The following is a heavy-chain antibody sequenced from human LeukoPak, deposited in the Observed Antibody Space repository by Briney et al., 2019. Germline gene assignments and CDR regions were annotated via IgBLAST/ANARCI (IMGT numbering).Heavy chain of an antibody. Sequence: ASVKVSCKVSGYTLTQLSMHWVRQAPGKGLEWMGGFDPEDGETIYAQKLQGRVHMTEDKSTGPAYMELSSLRSEDTAVYYCATAKPYSGSYYFDYWGQGTLVTVSS. J-gene: IGHJ4*02. CDR1: GYTLTQLS. CDR3: ATAKPYSGSYYFDY. CDR2: FDPEDGET. D-gene: IGHD1-26*01. V-gene: IGHV1-24*01.